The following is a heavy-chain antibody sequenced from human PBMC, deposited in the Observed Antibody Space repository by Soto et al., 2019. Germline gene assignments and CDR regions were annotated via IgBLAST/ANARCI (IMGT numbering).Heavy chain of an antibody. J-gene: IGHJ6*02. V-gene: IGHV1-2*04. CDR1: GYTFTGYY. D-gene: IGHD4-17*01. CDR2: INANSGGT. Sequence: GASVKVSCKASGYTFTGYYMHWVRQAPGQGLEWMGWINANSGGTNYAQKFQAWVTMTRDTSISTAYMELSRLRSDDTAVYYCARMLTTVTKIGGDYYCMDVWGQGTTVTVSS. CDR3: ARMLTTVTKIGGDYYCMDV.